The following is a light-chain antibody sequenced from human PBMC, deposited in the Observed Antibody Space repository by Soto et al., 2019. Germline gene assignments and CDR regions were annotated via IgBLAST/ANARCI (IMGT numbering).Light chain of an antibody. V-gene: IGLV2-14*01. CDR2: DVS. J-gene: IGLJ2*01. CDR1: SSDVGGYNY. Sequence: QSALTQPASVSGSPGQSITISCTGTSSDVGGYNYVSWCQQHPGKAPKLMIYDVSNRPSGVSNRFSGSKSGNTASLTISGLQAEDEAYYYCSSYTSSSTLEVVFGGGTKLTVL. CDR3: SSYTSSSTLEVV.